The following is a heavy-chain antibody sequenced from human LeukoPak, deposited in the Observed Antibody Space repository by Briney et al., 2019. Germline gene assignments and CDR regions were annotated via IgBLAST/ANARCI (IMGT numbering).Heavy chain of an antibody. V-gene: IGHV4-61*02. CDR3: ARDPGDCSNGVCYLFDY. CDR2: IYTSGST. Sequence: SETLSLTCTVSGGSISSGSYYWGWIRQPAGKGLEWIGRIYTSGSTNYNPSLKSRVTISVDTSKNQFSLKLSSVTAADTAVYYCARDPGDCSNGVCYLFDYWGQGTLVTVSS. CDR1: GGSISSGSYY. D-gene: IGHD2-8*01. J-gene: IGHJ4*02.